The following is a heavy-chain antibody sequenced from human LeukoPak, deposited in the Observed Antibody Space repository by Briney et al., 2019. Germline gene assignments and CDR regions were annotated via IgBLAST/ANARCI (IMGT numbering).Heavy chain of an antibody. CDR2: MNPKSGNT. CDR3: ARAGGYCGRISCPYYFDY. J-gene: IGHJ4*02. D-gene: IGHD2-15*01. V-gene: IGHV1-8*03. CDR1: GYTLTDYD. Sequence: ASVKVSCKASGYTLTDYDITWVRQATGQGLEWMAWMNPKSGNTGYTQNFQGRVTITSDTSINTAYMELSSLRSEDTAVYYCARAGGYCGRISCPYYFDYWGQGSLVAVSS.